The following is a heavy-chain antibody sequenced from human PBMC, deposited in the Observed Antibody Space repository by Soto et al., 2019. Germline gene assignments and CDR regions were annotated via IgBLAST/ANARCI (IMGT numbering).Heavy chain of an antibody. D-gene: IGHD3-9*01. CDR3: AGVGSSVHYDILTGYYNFDY. CDR1: GFTFSSYA. Sequence: PGGSLRLSCAASGFTFSSYAMSWVRQAPGKGLEWVSAISGSGGSTYYADSVKGRFTISRDNSKNTLYLQMNSLRAEDTAVYYCAGVGSSVHYDILTGYYNFDYWGQGTLVTVSS. J-gene: IGHJ4*02. CDR2: ISGSGGST. V-gene: IGHV3-23*01.